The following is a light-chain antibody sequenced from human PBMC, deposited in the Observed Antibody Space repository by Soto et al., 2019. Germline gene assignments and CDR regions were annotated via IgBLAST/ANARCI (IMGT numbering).Light chain of an antibody. CDR3: QQYDSYSWT. CDR1: QSISDW. V-gene: IGKV1-5*01. Sequence: DIPMTQSPSTLSASVGDRVTITCRASQSISDWVAWYQQKPGEAPKLLIFDASSLKSGVPSRFSGSGSGTEFTLTISSLQSDDFGTYYCQQYDSYSWTFGQGTKVEIK. CDR2: DAS. J-gene: IGKJ1*01.